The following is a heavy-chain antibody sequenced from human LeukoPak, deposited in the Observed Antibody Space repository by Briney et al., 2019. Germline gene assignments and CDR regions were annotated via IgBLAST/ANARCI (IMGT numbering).Heavy chain of an antibody. V-gene: IGHV3-23*01. Sequence: GGPLRLSCTTSKFNFNNYGMTWVRQAPGKGLEWVSSISGSGGSTQYAPSVQGRFTISRDNSKNTLYLQMNSLRAEDTAVYYCAKDPNGDYIGAFDIWGQGTMVTVSS. J-gene: IGHJ3*02. CDR1: KFNFNNYG. CDR2: ISGSGGST. D-gene: IGHD4-17*01. CDR3: AKDPNGDYIGAFDI.